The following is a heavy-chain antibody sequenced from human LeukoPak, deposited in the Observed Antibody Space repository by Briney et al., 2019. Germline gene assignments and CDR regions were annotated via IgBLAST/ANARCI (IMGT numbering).Heavy chain of an antibody. Sequence: SETLSLTCTVSGGSISSGSYYWSWIRQPAGKGLEWIGRIYTSGSTNYNPSLKSRVTISVDTSKNQFSLKLSSVTAADTAVYYCAGGRYFDPWFDPWGQGTLVTVSS. CDR2: IYTSGST. V-gene: IGHV4-61*02. CDR3: AGGRYFDPWFDP. J-gene: IGHJ5*02. D-gene: IGHD3-9*01. CDR1: GGSISSGSYY.